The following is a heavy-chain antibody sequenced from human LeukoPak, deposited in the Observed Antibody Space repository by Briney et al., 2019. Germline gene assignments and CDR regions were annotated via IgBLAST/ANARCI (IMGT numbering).Heavy chain of an antibody. CDR2: IYYSGST. V-gene: IGHV4-39*01. D-gene: IGHD3-16*02. CDR1: GGSISSSSYY. Sequence: KPSETLSLTCTVSGGSISSSSYYWGWIRQPPGKGLEWIGSIYYSGSTYYNPSLKSRVTISVDTSKNQSSLKLSSVTAADTAVYYCARQLMITFGGVIVSGFDYWGQGTLVTVSS. CDR3: ARQLMITFGGVIVSGFDY. J-gene: IGHJ4*02.